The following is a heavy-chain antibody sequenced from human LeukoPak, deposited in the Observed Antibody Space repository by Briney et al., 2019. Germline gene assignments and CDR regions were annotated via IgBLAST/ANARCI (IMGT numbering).Heavy chain of an antibody. V-gene: IGHV1-24*01. CDR1: GYTLTELS. CDR3: ATNYGSGDNWFDP. D-gene: IGHD3-10*01. CDR2: FDPEDGET. Sequence: GASVKVSCKVSGYTLTELSMHWVRQAPGKGLEWMGGFDPEDGETIYAQKFQGRVTMTEDTSADTAYMELSSLRSEDTAVYYCATNYGSGDNWFDPWGQGTLVTVSS. J-gene: IGHJ5*02.